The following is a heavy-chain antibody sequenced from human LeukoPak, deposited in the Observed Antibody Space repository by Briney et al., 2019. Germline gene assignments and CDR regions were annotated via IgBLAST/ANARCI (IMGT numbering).Heavy chain of an antibody. CDR2: VYYSGST. Sequence: SETLSLTCTVSGFSITSYYWSWVRQPPGGGLEWIGYVYYSGSTNYNPSLKRRVTISVDTSKNQFSLKLTSVTAADTALYYCARATTAYCTGGICPNFDYWGQGTLVTVSS. D-gene: IGHD2-8*02. CDR1: GFSITSYY. V-gene: IGHV4-59*01. J-gene: IGHJ4*02. CDR3: ARATTAYCTGGICPNFDY.